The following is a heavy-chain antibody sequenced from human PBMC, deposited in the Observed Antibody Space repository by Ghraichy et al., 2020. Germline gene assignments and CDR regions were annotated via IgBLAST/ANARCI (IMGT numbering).Heavy chain of an antibody. CDR1: GFTFSSYA. CDR2: ISYHGSNK. D-gene: IGHD5-24*01. Sequence: GGSLRLSCAASGFTFSSYAMHWVRQAPGKGLEWVAVISYHGSNKYYADSVKGRFTISRDNSKNTLYLQMNSLRPEDTAVYYCARTKDGYNSDAFDIWGQGTMVTVSS. CDR3: ARTKDGYNSDAFDI. V-gene: IGHV3-30-3*01. J-gene: IGHJ3*02.